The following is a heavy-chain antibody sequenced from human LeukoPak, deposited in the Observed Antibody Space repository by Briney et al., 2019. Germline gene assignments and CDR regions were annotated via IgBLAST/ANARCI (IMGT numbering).Heavy chain of an antibody. D-gene: IGHD6-13*01. V-gene: IGHV3-20*04. CDR3: ARDVSSNWYSFNF. Sequence: GGSLRLSCKDFGLTFDDHGMSWVRQVPGKGLEWVCGINWDGGNTHCADSVKGRFDISRDNAKNSLFLQMSSLRAEDTALYYCARDVSSNWYSFNFWGQGTQVTVTS. CDR1: GLTFDDHG. J-gene: IGHJ4*02. CDR2: INWDGGNT.